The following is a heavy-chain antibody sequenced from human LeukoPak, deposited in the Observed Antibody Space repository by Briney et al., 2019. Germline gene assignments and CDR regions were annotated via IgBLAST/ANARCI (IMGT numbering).Heavy chain of an antibody. CDR3: ASQYPYSSSWSPDTFDI. D-gene: IGHD6-13*01. V-gene: IGHV3-21*01. CDR1: GFSFSNYN. J-gene: IGHJ3*02. Sequence: GGSLRLSCAASGFSFSNYNMNWVRQAAGKGLEWVSSISSSSVYIDYADSVKGRFTISRDNAKNSLYLQMNSLRAVDTAVYYCASQYPYSSSWSPDTFDIWGQGTMVTVSS. CDR2: ISSSSVYI.